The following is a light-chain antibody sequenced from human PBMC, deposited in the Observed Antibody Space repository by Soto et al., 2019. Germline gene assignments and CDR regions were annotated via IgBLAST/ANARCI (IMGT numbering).Light chain of an antibody. CDR2: DNN. Sequence: QSVLTQPPSVSGAPGQRVTISCTGSSTNIGAGYDVHWYQHLPGTAPKLLIYDNNNRPSGVPDRFSGSKSGTSASLAITGLQAEDETDYYCQSYASSLSGVVFGGGTKLTVL. CDR1: STNIGAGYD. V-gene: IGLV1-40*01. J-gene: IGLJ2*01. CDR3: QSYASSLSGVV.